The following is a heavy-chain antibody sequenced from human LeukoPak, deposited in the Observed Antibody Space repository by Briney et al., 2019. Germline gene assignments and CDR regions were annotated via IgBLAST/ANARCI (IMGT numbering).Heavy chain of an antibody. J-gene: IGHJ4*02. V-gene: IGHV4-61*01. CDR1: GGPVSSGSYY. Sequence: SETLSLTCTVSGGPVSSGSYYWSWIRQPPGKGLEWIGYIYYSGSTNYNPSLKSRVTISVDTSKNQFSLKLSSVTAADTAVYYCARTDPILQSDYWGQGTLVTVSS. CDR2: IYYSGST. CDR3: ARTDPILQSDY. D-gene: IGHD3-9*01.